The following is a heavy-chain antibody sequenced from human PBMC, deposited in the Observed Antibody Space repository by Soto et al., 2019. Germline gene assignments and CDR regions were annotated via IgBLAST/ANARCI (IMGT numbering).Heavy chain of an antibody. CDR1: GFTFSSYG. J-gene: IGHJ4*02. Sequence: GGSLRLSCAASGFTFSSYGMHWVRQAPGKGLEWVAVIWYDGSNKYYADSVKGRFTISRDNSKNTLYLQMNSLRAEDTAVYYCAKNVGGFTMIVVVTPGPNWGQGTLVTVSS. CDR2: IWYDGSNK. V-gene: IGHV3-33*06. D-gene: IGHD3-22*01. CDR3: AKNVGGFTMIVVVTPGPN.